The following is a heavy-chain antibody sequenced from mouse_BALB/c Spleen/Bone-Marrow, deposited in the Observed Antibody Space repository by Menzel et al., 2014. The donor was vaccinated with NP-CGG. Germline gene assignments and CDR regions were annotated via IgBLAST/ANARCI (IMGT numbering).Heavy chain of an antibody. J-gene: IGHJ4*01. Sequence: VQLQQSGAELVRPGTSVKVSCKASGYAFTNYLIEWVKQRPGQGLEWIGVINPGSGGTNYNEKFKAKATLTADKSSSTAYMQLSSLTSDDSAVYFCARCLTGTSAMDYWGQGTSVTVPS. D-gene: IGHD4-1*01. CDR1: GYAFTNYL. V-gene: IGHV1-54*01. CDR2: INPGSGGT. CDR3: ARCLTGTSAMDY.